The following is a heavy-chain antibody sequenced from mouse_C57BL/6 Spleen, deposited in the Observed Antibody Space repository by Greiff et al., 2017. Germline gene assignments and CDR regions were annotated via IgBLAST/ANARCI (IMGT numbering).Heavy chain of an antibody. CDR3: ARVLGHYAMDY. Sequence: QVQLQQPGAELVMPGASVTLSCKASGYTFTSYWMHWVKQRPGQGLEWIGEIDPSDSYTNYNQKFKGKSTLTVDKSSSTAYMQLSSLTSEDSAVYYCARVLGHYAMDYWGQGTSVTVSS. CDR1: GYTFTSYW. CDR2: IDPSDSYT. D-gene: IGHD1-1*01. V-gene: IGHV1-69*01. J-gene: IGHJ4*01.